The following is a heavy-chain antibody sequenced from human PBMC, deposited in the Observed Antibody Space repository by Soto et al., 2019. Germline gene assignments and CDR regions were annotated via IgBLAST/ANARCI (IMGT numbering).Heavy chain of an antibody. CDR3: AIQRSGVVY. CDR2: IIPILGIT. CDR1: GGTFRSYT. V-gene: IGHV1-69*02. J-gene: IGHJ4*02. D-gene: IGHD2-15*01. Sequence: ASVKVSCKASGGTFRSYTISWVRQAPGQGLEWKGRIIPILGITNYAQKFQGRVTITTDKSTSTAYMELGNLKYDDTAVYYCAIQRSGVVYWGQGTLVTVSS.